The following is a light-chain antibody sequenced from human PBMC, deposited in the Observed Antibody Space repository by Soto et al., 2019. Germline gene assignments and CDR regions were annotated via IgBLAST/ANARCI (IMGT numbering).Light chain of an antibody. CDR1: QSGNSN. V-gene: IGKV3-15*01. CDR2: GAS. CDR3: QQSNNWLWT. Sequence: EIVMTQSPATLSVSPGERATLSCRASQSGNSNLVWFQQKPGQAPRRLSYGASTRATGITGRFSGSGFGTEFTLTISSLPSEDFAVYYCQQSNNWLWTFGQGTKVDIK. J-gene: IGKJ1*01.